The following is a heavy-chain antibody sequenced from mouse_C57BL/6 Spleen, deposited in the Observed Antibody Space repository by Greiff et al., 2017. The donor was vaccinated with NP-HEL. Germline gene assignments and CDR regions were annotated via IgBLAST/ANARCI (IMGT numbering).Heavy chain of an antibody. CDR2: IYPGDGDT. CDR3: ARRGLGRENYFDY. J-gene: IGHJ2*01. D-gene: IGHD3-3*01. Sequence: QVQLQQSGPELVKPGASVKISCKASGYAFSSSWMNWVKQRPGKGLEWIGRIYPGDGDTNYNGKFKGKATLTADKSSSTAYMQLSSLTSEDSAVYFCARRGLGRENYFDYWGQGTTLTVSS. V-gene: IGHV1-82*01. CDR1: GYAFSSSW.